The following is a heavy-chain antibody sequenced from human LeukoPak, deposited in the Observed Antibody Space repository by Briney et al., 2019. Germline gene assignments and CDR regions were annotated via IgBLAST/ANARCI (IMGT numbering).Heavy chain of an antibody. V-gene: IGHV1-8*01. D-gene: IGHD3-22*01. CDR3: ARGVRDSSGREYFQH. Sequence: ASVKVSCKASVYTLTSHDINWVRQATGQGLEWMGWMNPNSGNTGYAQQFEGRVTMTRNTSIRTAYMELSSLRSEDTAMYYCARGVRDSSGREYFQHWGQGTLVTVSS. J-gene: IGHJ1*01. CDR2: MNPNSGNT. CDR1: VYTLTSHD.